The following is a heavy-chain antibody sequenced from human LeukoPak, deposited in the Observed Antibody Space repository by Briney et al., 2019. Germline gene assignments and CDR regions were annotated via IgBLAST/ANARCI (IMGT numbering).Heavy chain of an antibody. CDR2: MNLDGSEK. V-gene: IGHV3-7*01. J-gene: IGHJ5*02. CDR1: GFSFGTSW. Sequence: PGGSLRFSCAASGFSFGTSWVSWVRQAPGKGLEWVANMNLDGSEKYYVDSVKGRFTISRDNAESSLFLQMSSLRAEDTAVYYCVRRRAEAWGQGTLVTVSS. CDR3: VRRRAEA.